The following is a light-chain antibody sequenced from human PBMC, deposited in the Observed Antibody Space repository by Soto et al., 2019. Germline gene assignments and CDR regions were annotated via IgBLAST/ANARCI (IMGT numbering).Light chain of an antibody. V-gene: IGKV1-27*01. CDR1: QGISNY. Sequence: DIQMTQSPSSLAASVGNRVTITCRASQGISNYLAWYQQKPGKVPKLLIYAASTLQSGVPSRFSGSGSGTDFTLTISSLQPEDVATYYCQNYDSAPSWTFGQGTK. CDR3: QNYDSAPSWT. J-gene: IGKJ1*01. CDR2: AAS.